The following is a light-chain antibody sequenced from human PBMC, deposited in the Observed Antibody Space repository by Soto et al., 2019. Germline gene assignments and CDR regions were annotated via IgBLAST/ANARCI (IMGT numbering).Light chain of an antibody. V-gene: IGKV3-20*01. J-gene: IGKJ2*01. Sequence: EIVLTQSPGTLSLSPGERATLSCRASQSVSSSYLAWYQQKPGQAPRLLIYGASSRATGIPDRFSGSGSGTDFTLPISRLEAEDFAVYYYQQYGSSPYTFGQGTKLEIK. CDR1: QSVSSSY. CDR2: GAS. CDR3: QQYGSSPYT.